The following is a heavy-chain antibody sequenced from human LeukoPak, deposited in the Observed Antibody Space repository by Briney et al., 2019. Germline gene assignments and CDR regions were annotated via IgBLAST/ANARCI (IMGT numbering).Heavy chain of an antibody. Sequence: SETLSLTCAVYGGSFSGYYWSWIRQHPGKGLEWIGYIYYSGSTYYNPSLKSRVTISVDTSKNQFSLKLSSVTAADTAVYYCARDARSEITMIVPGGVWGQGTLVTVSS. CDR1: GGSFSGYY. V-gene: IGHV4-31*11. J-gene: IGHJ4*02. CDR2: IYYSGST. D-gene: IGHD3-22*01. CDR3: ARDARSEITMIVPGGV.